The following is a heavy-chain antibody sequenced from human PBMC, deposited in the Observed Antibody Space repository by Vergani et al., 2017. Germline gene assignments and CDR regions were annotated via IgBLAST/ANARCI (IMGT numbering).Heavy chain of an antibody. CDR3: ARASRRDCSGGSCYLTFDP. Sequence: EVQLVESGGGLVKPGGSLRLSCAASGFTFSSYSMNWVRQAPGKGLEWVSSISSSSSYIYYADSVKGRFTISRDNAKNSLYLQMNSLRAEDTAVYYCARASRRDCSGGSCYLTFDPWGQGTLVTVSS. D-gene: IGHD2-15*01. V-gene: IGHV3-21*01. CDR1: GFTFSSYS. J-gene: IGHJ5*02. CDR2: ISSSSSYI.